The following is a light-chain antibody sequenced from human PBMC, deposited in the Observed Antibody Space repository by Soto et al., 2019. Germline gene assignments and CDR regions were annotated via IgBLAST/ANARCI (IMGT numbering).Light chain of an antibody. V-gene: IGKV3-20*01. J-gene: IGKJ1*01. CDR2: GAS. Sequence: IVLTQSPGTLSLSPGERATLSCRASQSVSSNFLAWYQEKPGQTPRLLFYGASSRATGLPDRFSGSGSGTDFALTISRLEPEDFAVYYCQHYDDSPPWTFGQGTKVDIK. CDR1: QSVSSNF. CDR3: QHYDDSPPWT.